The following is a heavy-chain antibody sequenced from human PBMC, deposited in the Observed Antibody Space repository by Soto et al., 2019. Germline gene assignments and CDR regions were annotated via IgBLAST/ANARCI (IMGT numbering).Heavy chain of an antibody. CDR1: GFTVSSNY. Sequence: GGSLRLSCAASGFTVSSNYMSWVRQAPGKGLEWVSVIYSGGSTYYADSVKGRFTTSRDNSKNTLYLQMNSLRAEDTAVYYCAREGGYSYGLGPMDVWGQGTTVTVSS. J-gene: IGHJ6*02. CDR2: IYSGGST. CDR3: AREGGYSYGLGPMDV. V-gene: IGHV3-66*01. D-gene: IGHD5-18*01.